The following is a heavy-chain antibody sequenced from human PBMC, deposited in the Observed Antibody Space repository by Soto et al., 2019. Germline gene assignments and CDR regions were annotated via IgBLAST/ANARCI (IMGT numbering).Heavy chain of an antibody. CDR1: GDTMINYY. J-gene: IGHJ4*02. CDR2: IFYSGNT. V-gene: IGHV4-59*01. D-gene: IGHD6-19*01. CDR3: ARDRAVSGWSLDY. Sequence: SETLSLTCTVSGDTMINYYWGWIRQSPGKGLEWIGNIFYSGNTNYNPSLTSRVTLSVDTSKSQFSLKLTSVTAADTAVYYCARDRAVSGWSLDYWGQGTLVAVSS.